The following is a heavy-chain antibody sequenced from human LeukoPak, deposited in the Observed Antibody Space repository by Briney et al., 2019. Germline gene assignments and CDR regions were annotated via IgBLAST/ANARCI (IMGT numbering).Heavy chain of an antibody. D-gene: IGHD3-10*01. J-gene: IGHJ6*03. CDR3: ARDPTMVRGTIDV. CDR1: GFTFPNYC. Sequence: PGGSLRLSCAPSGFTFPNYCIHCVRHAPGKGPEWVAVISYDGSNTYYADSVKGRFTISRDNSKNTVYLLMNSLRPEDSAVYNCARDPTMVRGTIDVWGKGTTVTVSS. V-gene: IGHV3-30*04. CDR2: ISYDGSNT.